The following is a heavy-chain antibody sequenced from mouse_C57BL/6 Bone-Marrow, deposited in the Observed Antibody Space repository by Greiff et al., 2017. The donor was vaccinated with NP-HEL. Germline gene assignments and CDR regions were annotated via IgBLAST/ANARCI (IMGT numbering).Heavy chain of an antibody. V-gene: IGHV14-1*01. Sequence: EVQLQQSGAELVRPGASVKLSCTASGFNIKDYYMHWVNQRPEPGLAWIGRIDPEAGDTDYAPKFQGKATMTADTSSNTAYLQLSSLTSEDTAVYYCTTFWDGWYFDVWGTGTTVTVSS. J-gene: IGHJ1*03. CDR1: GFNIKDYY. CDR2: IDPEAGDT. CDR3: TTFWDGWYFDV. D-gene: IGHD4-1*01.